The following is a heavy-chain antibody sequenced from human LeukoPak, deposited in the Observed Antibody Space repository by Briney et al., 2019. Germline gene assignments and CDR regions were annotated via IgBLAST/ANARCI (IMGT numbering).Heavy chain of an antibody. J-gene: IGHJ6*03. Sequence: KTSETLSLTCTVSGGSISSYYWSWIRQPPGKGLEWIGYIYCSGSTNYNPSLKSRVTISVDTSKNQFSLKLSSVTAADTAVYYCARSGEVSSVYYNMDLWGKGTTVTVSS. D-gene: IGHD5/OR15-5a*01. CDR2: IYCSGST. CDR1: GGSISSYY. V-gene: IGHV4-59*08. CDR3: ARSGEVSSVYYNMDL.